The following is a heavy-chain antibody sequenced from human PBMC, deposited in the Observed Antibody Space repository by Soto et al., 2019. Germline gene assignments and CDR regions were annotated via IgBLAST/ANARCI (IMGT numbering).Heavy chain of an antibody. D-gene: IGHD6-19*01. Sequence: SETLSLTCTVSGGSISRSSFYWGWIRQPPGKGLEWIANIYYSGSPNYNPSLKSRVTMSLDTSKNQIYLNLSSVTAADTAVYYCERPERQGTVAGDFWGQGTLVTVSS. CDR3: ERPERQGTVAGDF. CDR2: IYYSGSP. V-gene: IGHV4-39*01. J-gene: IGHJ4*02. CDR1: GGSISRSSFY.